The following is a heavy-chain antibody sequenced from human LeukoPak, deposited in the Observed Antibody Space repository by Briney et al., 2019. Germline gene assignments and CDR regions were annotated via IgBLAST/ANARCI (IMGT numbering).Heavy chain of an antibody. CDR3: ARGRSGSHHFDS. CDR2: ISYDGSNK. J-gene: IGHJ4*02. D-gene: IGHD3-10*01. Sequence: PGRSLRLSCAASGFTFSNYAMHWVRQAPGKGLEWVAIISYDGSNKYYADSVKGRFTISRDNSKNTLYLQMNSLRADDTAVYYCARGRSGSHHFDSWGQGTLVTVPS. V-gene: IGHV3-30*04. CDR1: GFTFSNYA.